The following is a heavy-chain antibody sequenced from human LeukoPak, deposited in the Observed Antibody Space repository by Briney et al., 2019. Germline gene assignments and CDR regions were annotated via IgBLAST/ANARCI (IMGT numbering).Heavy chain of an antibody. CDR2: IGAYNGNT. D-gene: IGHD5-12*01. CDR3: ARGSSGYSGYDAASDY. Sequence: ASVKVSCMASGYTFTSSGINWVRQAPGQGLEWMGWIGAYNGNTNYAQKFQGRVTMTIDTSTSTGYMELRSLRSDDTAVYYCARGSSGYSGYDAASDYWGQGTLVTVSS. V-gene: IGHV1-18*01. J-gene: IGHJ4*02. CDR1: GYTFTSSG.